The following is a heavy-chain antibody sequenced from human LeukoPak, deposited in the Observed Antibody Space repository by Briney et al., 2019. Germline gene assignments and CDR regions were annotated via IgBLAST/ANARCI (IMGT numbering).Heavy chain of an antibody. D-gene: IGHD3-16*02. V-gene: IGHV3-11*04. J-gene: IGHJ5*02. CDR2: ISSSGSTI. CDR3: ARNIGGINYDYVWGSYRFRFDP. Sequence: GGSLRLSCAASGFTFSDYYMSWIRQAPGKGLEWVSYISSSGSTIYYADSVKGRFTVSRDNAKNSPYLQMNSLRAEDTAVYYCARNIGGINYDYVWGSYRFRFDPWGQGTLVTVSS. CDR1: GFTFSDYY.